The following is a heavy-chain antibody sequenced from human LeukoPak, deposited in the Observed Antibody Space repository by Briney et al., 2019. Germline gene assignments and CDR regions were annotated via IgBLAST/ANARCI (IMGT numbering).Heavy chain of an antibody. D-gene: IGHD3-22*01. J-gene: IGHJ4*02. V-gene: IGHV3-48*01. CDR3: ARGRITMIVVGYDY. CDR2: ISSSSSTI. Sequence: GGSLRLSCAASGFTFSSYSMNWVRQAPGKGLEWVSYISSSSSTIYYADSVKGQFTISRDNAKNSLYLQMNSLRAEDTAVYYCARGRITMIVVGYDYWGQGTLVTVSP. CDR1: GFTFSSYS.